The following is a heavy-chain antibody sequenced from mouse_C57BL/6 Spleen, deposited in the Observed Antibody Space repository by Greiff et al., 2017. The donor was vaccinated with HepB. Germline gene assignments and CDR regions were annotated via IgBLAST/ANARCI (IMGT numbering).Heavy chain of an antibody. Sequence: LQESGAELVRPGASVTLSCKASGYTFTDYEMHWVKQTPVHGLEWIGAIDPETGGTAYNQKFKGKAILTADKSSSTAYMELRSLTSEDSAVYYCTREGGLRYYFDYWGQGTTLTVSS. CDR1: GYTFTDYE. J-gene: IGHJ2*01. CDR3: TREGGLRYYFDY. V-gene: IGHV1-15*01. CDR2: IDPETGGT. D-gene: IGHD6-5*01.